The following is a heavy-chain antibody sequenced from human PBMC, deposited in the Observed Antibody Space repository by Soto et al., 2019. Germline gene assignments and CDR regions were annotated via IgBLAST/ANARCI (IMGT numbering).Heavy chain of an antibody. D-gene: IGHD1-1*01. V-gene: IGHV4-30-4*01. CDR2: IFYSGST. J-gene: IGHJ6*02. CDR1: AGAISSLASY. CDR3: ASGGCRSNDFGMAG. Sequence: LTGAVSAGAISSLASYWSWSRHPPGKGMEWIGYIFYSGSTYYNPSLKSRVTISVDTSKNQYSLRLSSVTAADTAVYYCASGGCRSNDFGMAGWGQGTTVTVSS.